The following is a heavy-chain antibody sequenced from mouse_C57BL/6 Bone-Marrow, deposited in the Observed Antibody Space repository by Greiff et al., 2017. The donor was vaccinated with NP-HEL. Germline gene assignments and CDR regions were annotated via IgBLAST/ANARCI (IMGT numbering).Heavy chain of an antibody. J-gene: IGHJ4*01. CDR2: ILPSIGRT. CDR1: DSEVFPIAY. V-gene: IGHV15-2*01. D-gene: IGHD2-5*01. Sequence: QVQLQQSGSELRSPGSSVKLSCKDFDSEVFPIAYMSWVRQKPGHGFEWIGGILPSIGRTIYGEKFEDKATLDADTLSNTAYLELNSLTSEDSAIYYCARSDFYYSNRYAMDYWGQGTSVTVSS. CDR3: ARSDFYYSNRYAMDY.